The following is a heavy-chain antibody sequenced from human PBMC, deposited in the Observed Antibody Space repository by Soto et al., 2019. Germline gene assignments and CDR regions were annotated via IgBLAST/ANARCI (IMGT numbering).Heavy chain of an antibody. CDR3: AREPYIRNYYDSSGYDDAFDI. Sequence: QVQLVQSGAEVKKPGSSMKVSCKASGGTFSSYAISWVRQAPGQGLEWMGGIIPIFGTANYAQKLQGRVTITADESTSTAYMELSSLRSEDTAVYYCAREPYIRNYYDSSGYDDAFDIWGQGTMVTVSS. V-gene: IGHV1-69*01. CDR2: IIPIFGTA. J-gene: IGHJ3*02. D-gene: IGHD3-22*01. CDR1: GGTFSSYA.